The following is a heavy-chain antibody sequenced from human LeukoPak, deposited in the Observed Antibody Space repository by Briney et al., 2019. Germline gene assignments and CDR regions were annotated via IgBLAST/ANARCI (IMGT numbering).Heavy chain of an antibody. V-gene: IGHV4-4*02. Sequence: SGTLSLTCAVSGGSISSSNWWSWVRQPPGKGLEWIGEVYHSGDTNYNPSLKSRVTISADKSNNLFSLRLNSVTAADTAVFYCARKGAVKWFDPWGQGTLVTVSS. CDR2: VYHSGDT. D-gene: IGHD3-16*01. CDR1: GGSISSSNW. J-gene: IGHJ5*02. CDR3: ARKGAVKWFDP.